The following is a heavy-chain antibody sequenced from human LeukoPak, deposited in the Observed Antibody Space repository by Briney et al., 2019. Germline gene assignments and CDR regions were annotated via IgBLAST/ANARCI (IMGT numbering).Heavy chain of an antibody. CDR3: ARDKSIAAAGMD. Sequence: PSETLSVTCTVSGGSISSYYWSWIRQPPGKGLEWIGYIYYSGSTNYNPSLKSRVTISVDTSKNQFSLKLSSVTAADTAVYYCARDKSIAAAGMDWGQGTLVTVSS. J-gene: IGHJ4*02. CDR1: GGSISSYY. D-gene: IGHD6-13*01. CDR2: IYYSGST. V-gene: IGHV4-59*01.